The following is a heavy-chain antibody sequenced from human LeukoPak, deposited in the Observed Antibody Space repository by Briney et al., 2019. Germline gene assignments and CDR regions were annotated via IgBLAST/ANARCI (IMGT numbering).Heavy chain of an antibody. J-gene: IGHJ4*02. V-gene: IGHV3-48*01. CDR3: ARVVDTHFDY. Sequence: GGSLRLSCAASGFTFSSYSMNWVRQAPGKGLEWVSYISSSSSTIYYADSVKGRFTISRDNAKNSLYLQMNSLRAEDTAVYYCARVVDTHFDYWGQGTLVTVSS. CDR1: GFTFSSYS. D-gene: IGHD5-18*01. CDR2: ISSSSSTI.